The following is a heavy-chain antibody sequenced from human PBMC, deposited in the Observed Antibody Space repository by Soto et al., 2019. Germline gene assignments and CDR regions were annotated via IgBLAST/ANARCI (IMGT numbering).Heavy chain of an antibody. D-gene: IGHD6-13*01. CDR2: TYYRSKWYN. V-gene: IGHV6-1*01. J-gene: IGHJ5*02. CDR3: ATLPVSIAAAGPYNWFDP. CDR1: GDSVSGTSAA. Sequence: SQTLSLTCAISGDSVSGTSAAWNWIRQSPSRGLEWLGRTYYRSKWYNDYAVSVKSRITVTPDTSKNQFSLHLNSVTAADTAVYYCATLPVSIAAAGPYNWFDPWGQGTLVTVSS.